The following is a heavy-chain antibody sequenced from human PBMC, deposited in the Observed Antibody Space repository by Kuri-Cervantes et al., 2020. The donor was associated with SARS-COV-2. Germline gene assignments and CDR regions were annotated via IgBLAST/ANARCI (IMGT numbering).Heavy chain of an antibody. V-gene: IGHV1-2*02. CDR2: INPNSGGT. Sequence: ASVKVSCKASGYTFTGYYMHWVRQAPGQGLEWMGWINPNSGGTNYVQKFQGRVTMTRDTSISTAYMELSRLRSDDTAVYYCARGPQWLGWDIQDAFDIWGQGTMVTVSS. J-gene: IGHJ3*02. D-gene: IGHD3-22*01. CDR3: ARGPQWLGWDIQDAFDI. CDR1: GYTFTGYY.